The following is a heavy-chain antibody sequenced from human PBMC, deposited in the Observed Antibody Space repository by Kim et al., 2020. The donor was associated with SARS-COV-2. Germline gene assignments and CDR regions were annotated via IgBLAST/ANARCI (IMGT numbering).Heavy chain of an antibody. CDR3: AKQQLVRDYYYYGMDV. V-gene: IGHV3-30*02. D-gene: IGHD6-13*01. J-gene: IGHJ6*02. Sequence: VKGRFTISRDNSKNTLYLQMNSLRAEDTAVYYCAKQQLVRDYYYYGMDVWGQGTTVTVSS.